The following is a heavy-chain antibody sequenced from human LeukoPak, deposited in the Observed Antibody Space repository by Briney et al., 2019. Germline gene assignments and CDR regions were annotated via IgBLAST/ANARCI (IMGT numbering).Heavy chain of an antibody. CDR1: GFTFDDYS. Sequence: GGSLRLSCAASGFTFDDYSMHWVRQAPGKGLEWVSVVSWDGGSTSYADSVKGRFTISRDNNKNSLNLQMNSLRTEDTALYYCAKPHLSVVATPYFDYWGQGTLVTVSS. D-gene: IGHD5-12*01. J-gene: IGHJ4*02. V-gene: IGHV3-43*01. CDR3: AKPHLSVVATPYFDY. CDR2: VSWDGGST.